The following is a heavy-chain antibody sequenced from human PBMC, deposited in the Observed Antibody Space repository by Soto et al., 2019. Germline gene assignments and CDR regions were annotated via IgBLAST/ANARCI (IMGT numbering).Heavy chain of an antibody. D-gene: IGHD6-13*01. CDR1: GGSISSGDCY. CDR2: IYYSGST. V-gene: IGHV4-30-4*01. Sequence: PSETLSLTCTVSGGSISSGDCYWSWIRQPPGKGLEWIGYIYYSGSTYYNPSLKSRVTISVDTSKNQFSLKLSSVTAADTAVYYCARGGPGIAAAGSFDYWGQGTLVTVSS. CDR3: ARGGPGIAAAGSFDY. J-gene: IGHJ4*02.